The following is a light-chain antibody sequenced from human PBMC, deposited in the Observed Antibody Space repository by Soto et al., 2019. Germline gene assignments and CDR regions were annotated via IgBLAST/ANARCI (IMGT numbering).Light chain of an antibody. CDR2: DVS. J-gene: IGLJ2*01. V-gene: IGLV2-14*01. Sequence: QPASVSGSPGQSITISCTGTSSDVGGYNYVSWYQQHPGKAPKLMIYDVSNRPSGVSNRFSGSKSGNTASLTISGLQAEDEADYYCSSYTSSTTVVFGGGTKLTVL. CDR1: SSDVGGYNY. CDR3: SSYTSSTTVV.